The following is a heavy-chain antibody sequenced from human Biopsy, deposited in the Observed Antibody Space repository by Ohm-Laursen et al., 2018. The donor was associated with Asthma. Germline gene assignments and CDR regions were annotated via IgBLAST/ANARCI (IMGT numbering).Heavy chain of an antibody. CDR1: GFRFPIYG. J-gene: IGHJ6*02. CDR2: ISYDGRET. Sequence: SLRLSCAASGFRFPIYGMHWVRQGPGKGPEGVALISYDGRETGFVDSVKGRFTISRDNFRNTVHLQMSSLRPEDSAVYYCTRDRFYNSVTSESFYYGVDVWGQGTTVTVSS. D-gene: IGHD2-21*02. V-gene: IGHV3-30*03. CDR3: TRDRFYNSVTSESFYYGVDV.